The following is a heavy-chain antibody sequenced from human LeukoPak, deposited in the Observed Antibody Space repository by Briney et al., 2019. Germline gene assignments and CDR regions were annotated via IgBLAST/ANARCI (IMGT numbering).Heavy chain of an antibody. CDR3: ARESGEYQDYYFDY. CDR1: GFTFSNSW. J-gene: IGHJ4*02. V-gene: IGHV3-74*01. Sequence: GGSLRLSCAASGFTFSNSWMHWVRQTPGKGLVWVSRINTDGSSTSYADSVKGRFTISRDNAKNSLYLQMNSLRAEDTAVYYCARESGEYQDYYFDYWGQGTLVTVSS. CDR2: INTDGSST. D-gene: IGHD2-2*01.